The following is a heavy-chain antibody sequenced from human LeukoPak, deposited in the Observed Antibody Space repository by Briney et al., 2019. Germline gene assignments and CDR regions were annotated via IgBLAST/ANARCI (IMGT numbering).Heavy chain of an antibody. CDR2: IRYDGSNK. Sequence: GGSLRLSCAASGFTFSSYGMHWVRQAPGKGLEWVAFIRYDGSNKYYADSVKGRFTISRDNSKNTLYLQMNSLRAEDTAVYYCAKDPEPLLYSYGPFHIYYGMDVWGQGTTVTVSS. V-gene: IGHV3-30*02. CDR3: AKDPEPLLYSYGPFHIYYGMDV. CDR1: GFTFSSYG. D-gene: IGHD5-18*01. J-gene: IGHJ6*02.